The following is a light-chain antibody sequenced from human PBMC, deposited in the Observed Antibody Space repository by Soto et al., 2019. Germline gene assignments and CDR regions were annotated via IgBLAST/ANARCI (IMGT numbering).Light chain of an antibody. J-gene: IGLJ2*01. CDR1: SSDVGGYNY. V-gene: IGLV2-14*01. Sequence: QSVLTQPASVSGSPGQSITISCTGTSSDVGGYNYVSWYQQHPGKAPKLMIYEVSNRPSGVSNRFSGSKSGNTASLTISGLQAEDEADYYCSSYTSSNTLHVVFGGGTQLTVL. CDR3: SSYTSSNTLHVV. CDR2: EVS.